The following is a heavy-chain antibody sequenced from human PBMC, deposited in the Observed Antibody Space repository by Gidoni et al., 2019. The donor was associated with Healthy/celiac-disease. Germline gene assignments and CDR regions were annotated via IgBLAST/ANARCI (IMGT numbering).Heavy chain of an antibody. CDR2: IGTAGDT. D-gene: IGHD2-2*01. J-gene: IGHJ6*03. Sequence: EVQLVESGGGLVQPGGSLRLSCAASGFTFSIYDMHWVRQATGKGLEWVSAIGTAGDTYYPGSVKGRFTISRENAKNSLYLQMNSLRAGDTAVYYCARAMGVVPAAMTYMDVWGKGTTVTVSS. CDR3: ARAMGVVPAAMTYMDV. CDR1: GFTFSIYD. V-gene: IGHV3-13*04.